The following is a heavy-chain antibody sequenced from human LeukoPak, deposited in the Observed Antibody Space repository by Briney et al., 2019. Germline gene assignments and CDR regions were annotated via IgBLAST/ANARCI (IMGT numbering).Heavy chain of an antibody. CDR3: ARDRVNRLRVGATNAWFDP. CDR1: GYTFTGYY. CDR2: VNPNSGGT. D-gene: IGHD1-26*01. J-gene: IGHJ5*02. Sequence: GASVKVSCKASGYTFTGYYMHWVRQAPGQGLEWMGWVNPNSGGTNYAQKFQGRVTMTRDTSISTAYMELSRLRSDDTAVYYRARDRVNRLRVGATNAWFDPWGQGTLVTVSS. V-gene: IGHV1-2*02.